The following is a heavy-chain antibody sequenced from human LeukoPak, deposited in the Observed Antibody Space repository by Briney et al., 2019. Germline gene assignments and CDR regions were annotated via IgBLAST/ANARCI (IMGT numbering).Heavy chain of an antibody. D-gene: IGHD3-10*01. CDR3: AKHLWRDLLWFGEGYYFGY. V-gene: IGHV3-30-3*02. CDR2: ISYDAGYK. CDR1: GFTFSSYA. Sequence: GRSLRLSCEASGFTFSSYAMHWVRQAPGEGLEWVSIISYDAGYKYYADSVKGRFAISRDNSKNTLYLQMNSLRAEDTAVYYCAKHLWRDLLWFGEGYYFGYWGQGTLVTVSS. J-gene: IGHJ4*02.